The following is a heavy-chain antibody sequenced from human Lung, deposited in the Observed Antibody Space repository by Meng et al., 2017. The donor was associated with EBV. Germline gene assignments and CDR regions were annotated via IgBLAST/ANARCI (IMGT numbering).Heavy chain of an antibody. J-gene: IGHJ4*02. CDR3: ARDPSNTSGRYAYFDY. CDR2: ISCYNGDT. Sequence: PVVQSGAEVKKPGASVRVSCKASGYTFTHHGISWIRQAPGQGLEWMGWISCYNGDTNYAQKLQGRVTMTTDTSTNTAYMDLRSLRSDDTAVYYCARDPSNTSGRYAYFDYWGQGTLVTVSS. V-gene: IGHV1-18*01. D-gene: IGHD6-19*01. CDR1: GYTFTHHG.